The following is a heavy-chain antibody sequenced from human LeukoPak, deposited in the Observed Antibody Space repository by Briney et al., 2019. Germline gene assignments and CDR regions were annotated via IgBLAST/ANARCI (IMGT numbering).Heavy chain of an antibody. D-gene: IGHD3-10*01. J-gene: IGHJ4*02. CDR2: IKEDGGEQ. CDR3: AREHWFGELGT. Sequence: PGGSLRLSCVVSGFTVSTNYMSWVRQAPGKGVEWVANIKEDGGEQNYADSVKGRFTITRDNAKGTLFLQMNSLRAEDTALYYCAREHWFGELGTWGQGTLVTVSS. V-gene: IGHV3-7*01. CDR1: GFTVSTNY.